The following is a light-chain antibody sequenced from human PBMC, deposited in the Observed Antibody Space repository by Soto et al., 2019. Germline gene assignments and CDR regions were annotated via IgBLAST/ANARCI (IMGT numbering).Light chain of an antibody. V-gene: IGKV3-15*01. J-gene: IGKJ5*01. CDR1: QSVSSS. CDR3: QQYNNWPPIT. Sequence: EILLTQSPGTLSLSPGERATLSFRASQSVSSSYLAWYQQKPGQAPRLLIYGASTRATGIPARFSGSGSGTEFTLTISSLQSEDFAVYYCQQYNNWPPITFGQGTRLEIK. CDR2: GAS.